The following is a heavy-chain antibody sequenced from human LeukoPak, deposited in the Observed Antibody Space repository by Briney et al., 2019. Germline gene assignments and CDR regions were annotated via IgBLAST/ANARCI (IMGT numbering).Heavy chain of an antibody. CDR3: ARVAVPGPRYYYYGMDV. CDR1: GYSFTSYW. J-gene: IGHJ6*02. V-gene: IGHV5-51*01. D-gene: IGHD6-19*01. Sequence: GESLKISCKGSGYSFTSYWIGWVRQMPGKGLEWMAIIYPANSDTRYSPSFQGQVTISGDKSISTAYLQWSSLKAADTAMYYCARVAVPGPRYYYYGMDVWGQGTTVTVSS. CDR2: IYPANSDT.